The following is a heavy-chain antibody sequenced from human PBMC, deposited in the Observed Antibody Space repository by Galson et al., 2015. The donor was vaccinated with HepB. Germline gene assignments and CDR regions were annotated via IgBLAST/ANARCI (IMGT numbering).Heavy chain of an antibody. V-gene: IGHV3-33*08. CDR3: ARKRRPYCGGDCYLDY. D-gene: IGHD2-21*02. J-gene: IGHJ4*02. CDR2: IWYDGSNK. CDR1: GFTFSSYG. Sequence: SLRLSCAASGFTFSSYGMHWVRKAPGKGLAWVAVIWYDGSNKYYAESVKGRFTIPRDNSKNTLYLQMNSLRAEDTAVYYCARKRRPYCGGDCYLDYWGQGTLVTVSS.